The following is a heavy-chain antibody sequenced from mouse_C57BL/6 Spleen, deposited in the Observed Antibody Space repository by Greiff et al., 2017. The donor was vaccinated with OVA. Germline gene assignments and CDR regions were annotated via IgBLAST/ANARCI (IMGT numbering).Heavy chain of an antibody. CDR3: ARDGDYDYCYFDY. V-gene: IGHV1-53*01. CDR2: INPSNGGT. D-gene: IGHD2-4*01. CDR1: GYTFTSYW. J-gene: IGHJ2*01. Sequence: QVQLQQPGTELVKPGASVKLSCKASGYTFTSYWMHWVKQRPGQGLEWIGNINPSNGGTNYNEKFKSKATPTLDKSSSTAYMQLSSLTSEDSAVYYCARDGDYDYCYFDYWGQGTTLTVSS.